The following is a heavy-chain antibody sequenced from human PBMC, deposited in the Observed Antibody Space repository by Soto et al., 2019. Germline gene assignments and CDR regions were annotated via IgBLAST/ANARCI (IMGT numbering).Heavy chain of an antibody. V-gene: IGHV6-1*01. Sequence: PSQTLSLTCAISGDSVSTITVTWNWIRQSPSRGLEWLGRTYFRSKWFTYYAPSVESRITINPDTSKNQFSLQLRSVTPEDTAVYYCTRAPPPTVTAFDYWGQGTVVTVSS. CDR1: GDSVSTITVT. CDR2: TYFRSKWFT. D-gene: IGHD5-18*01. CDR3: TRAPPPTVTAFDY. J-gene: IGHJ4*02.